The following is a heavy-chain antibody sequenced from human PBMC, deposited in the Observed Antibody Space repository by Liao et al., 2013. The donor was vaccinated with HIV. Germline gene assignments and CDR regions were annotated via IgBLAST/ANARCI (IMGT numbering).Heavy chain of an antibody. V-gene: IGHV4-59*01. Sequence: QVQLQESGPGLVKPSETLSLTCTVSGGSISSYYWSWIRQPPGKGLEWIGYIYYSGSTNYNPSLKSRVTISVDTSKNQFSLKLSSVTAADTAVYYCARDRGPSTFWSGYFDYWGQGTLVTVSS. J-gene: IGHJ4*02. CDR2: IYYSGST. D-gene: IGHD3-3*01. CDR3: ARDRGPSTFWSGYFDY. CDR1: GGSISSYY.